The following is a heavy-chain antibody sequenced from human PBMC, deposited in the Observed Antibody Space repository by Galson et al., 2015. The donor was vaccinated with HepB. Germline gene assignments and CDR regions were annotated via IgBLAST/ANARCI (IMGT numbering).Heavy chain of an antibody. CDR1: GFTFSVYA. D-gene: IGHD4-23*01. Sequence: SLRLSCAASGFTFSVYAISWVRLAPGKGLEWVSGISASGGTTYYADSVKGRFTISRDNSKNTLYLQMNSLRGEDTAVYYCAKDSSDYGGSGWGQGTLVTVS. V-gene: IGHV3-23*01. J-gene: IGHJ4*02. CDR2: ISASGGTT. CDR3: AKDSSDYGGSG.